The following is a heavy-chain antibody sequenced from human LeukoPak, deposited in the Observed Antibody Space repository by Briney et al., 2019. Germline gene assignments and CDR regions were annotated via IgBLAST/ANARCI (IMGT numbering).Heavy chain of an antibody. CDR1: GYTFTGYY. CDR3: ARDLQSSSGYYYVVGY. J-gene: IGHJ4*02. V-gene: IGHV1-2*02. Sequence: ASVKVSCKASGYTFTGYYMHWVRQAPGQGLEWMGWINPNSGGTNYAQKIQGRVTMTRDTSISTAYMELSRLRSDDTAVYYCARDLQSSSGYYYVVGYWGQGTLVTVSS. CDR2: INPNSGGT. D-gene: IGHD3-22*01.